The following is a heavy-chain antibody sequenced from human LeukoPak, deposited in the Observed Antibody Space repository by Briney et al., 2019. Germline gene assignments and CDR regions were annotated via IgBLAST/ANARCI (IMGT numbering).Heavy chain of an antibody. CDR2: ISHSGTT. CDR1: DYSISSGYF. Sequence: SETLSLTCVASDYSISSGYFWGWIRRPPGKGLEWIGSISHSGTTYYNPSFKSRVTISLDTSKNQFSLKLKSVTAADTAFYYCEREGDILGATIDSWGQGTLVTVSS. J-gene: IGHJ4*02. CDR3: EREGDILGATIDS. D-gene: IGHD1-26*01. V-gene: IGHV4-38-2*02.